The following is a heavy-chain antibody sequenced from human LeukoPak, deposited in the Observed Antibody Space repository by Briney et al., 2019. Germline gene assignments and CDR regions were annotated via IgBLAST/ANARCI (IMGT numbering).Heavy chain of an antibody. CDR1: GFTLRHFA. Sequence: GGSLRLSCAASGFTLRHFAMNWVRQAPGKGLEWVSSIASDGDTFYAGAVKGRFTISRDISTNTLHLQMNSLRADDTAIYFCANEAHRHLDLHNWGQGTLVTVST. CDR2: IASDGDT. J-gene: IGHJ4*02. V-gene: IGHV3-23*01. CDR3: ANEAHRHLDLHN.